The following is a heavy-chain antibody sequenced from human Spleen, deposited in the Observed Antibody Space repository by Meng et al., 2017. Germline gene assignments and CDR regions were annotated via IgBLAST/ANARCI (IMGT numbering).Heavy chain of an antibody. CDR1: GYNFTNHW. CDR2: IYPGDSDT. J-gene: IGHJ4*02. V-gene: IGHV5-51*01. Sequence: GESLKISCKGSGYNFTNHWIGWVRQMPGKGLEWTGIIYPGDSDTRYSPSFQGQVSISADNSISTAYLQWSSLKASDTAIYYYARPYDSGGYYPDYWGQGTLGTVSS. CDR3: ARPYDSGGYYPDY. D-gene: IGHD3-22*01.